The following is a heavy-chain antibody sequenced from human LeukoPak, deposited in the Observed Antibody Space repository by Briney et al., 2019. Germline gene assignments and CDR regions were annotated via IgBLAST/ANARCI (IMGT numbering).Heavy chain of an antibody. V-gene: IGHV3-21*01. CDR2: FGSSTTNYV. Sequence: PGGSLRPSYAASGFTFRTYSMSWVRQAPGKGLEWVSSFGSSTTNYVYYGDSVRGRFTISRDNAKNSLYLQMNSLSAEDTAVYYCAREIASGWYNYFDYWGQGTLVTVSS. CDR1: GFTFRTYS. D-gene: IGHD6-19*01. J-gene: IGHJ4*02. CDR3: AREIASGWYNYFDY.